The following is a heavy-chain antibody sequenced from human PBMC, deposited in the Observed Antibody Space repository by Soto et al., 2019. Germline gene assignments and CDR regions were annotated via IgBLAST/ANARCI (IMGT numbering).Heavy chain of an antibody. Sequence: ASVKVSCKASGYTFTSYAMHWVRQAPGQRLEWMGWINAGNGETIYAQKFQGRVTMTEDTSTDTAYMELSSLRSEDTAVYYCATGRGYSSVAWFDPWGQGTLVTSPQ. CDR3: ATGRGYSSVAWFDP. V-gene: IGHV1-3*01. D-gene: IGHD6-19*01. CDR1: GYTFTSYA. CDR2: INAGNGET. J-gene: IGHJ5*02.